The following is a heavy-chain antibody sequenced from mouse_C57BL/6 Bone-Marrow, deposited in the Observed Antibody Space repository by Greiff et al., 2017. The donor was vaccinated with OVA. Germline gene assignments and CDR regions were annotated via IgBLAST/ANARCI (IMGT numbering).Heavy chain of an antibody. CDR2: IYPGDGDT. CDR3: ARIYYYGSSFLD. V-gene: IGHV1-82*01. CDR1: GYAFSSSW. Sequence: VKLMESGPELVKPGASVKISCKASGYAFSSSWMNWVKQRPGKGLEWIGRIYPGDGDTNYNGKFKGKATLTADKSSSTAYMQLSSLTSEDSAVYFCARIYYYGSSFLDWGQGTTLTVSS. J-gene: IGHJ2*01. D-gene: IGHD1-1*01.